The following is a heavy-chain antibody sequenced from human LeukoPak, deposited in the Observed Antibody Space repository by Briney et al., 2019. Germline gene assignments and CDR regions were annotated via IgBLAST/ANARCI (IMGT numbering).Heavy chain of an antibody. CDR2: IYYSGST. CDR3: ARGWGYFDS. CDR1: GGSVSSYC. Sequence: PSETLSLTCTVSGGSVSSYCLSWIRQPPGKGLEWIGYIYYSGSTNYSPSLKSRVTISVDTSKNQFSLKLSSVTAADTAVYYCARGWGYFDSWGQGTLVTVSS. D-gene: IGHD7-27*01. J-gene: IGHJ4*02. V-gene: IGHV4-59*08.